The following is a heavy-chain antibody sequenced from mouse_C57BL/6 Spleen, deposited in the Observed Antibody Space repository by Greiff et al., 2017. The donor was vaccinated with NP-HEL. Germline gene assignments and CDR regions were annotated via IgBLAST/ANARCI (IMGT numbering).Heavy chain of an antibody. CDR1: GFIIKNTY. Sequence: EVQLQQSVAELVRPGASVKLSCTASGFIIKNTYMHWVKQRPEQGLEWIGRIDPANGNTKYAPKFQGKATITADTSSNTAYLQLSSLTSEDTAIYYCASGTLDYWGQGTTLTVSS. CDR2: IDPANGNT. J-gene: IGHJ2*01. CDR3: ASGTLDY. V-gene: IGHV14-3*01. D-gene: IGHD4-1*01.